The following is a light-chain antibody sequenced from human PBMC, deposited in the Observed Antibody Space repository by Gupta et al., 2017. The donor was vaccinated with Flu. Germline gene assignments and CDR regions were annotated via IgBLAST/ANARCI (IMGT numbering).Light chain of an antibody. J-gene: IGLJ2*01. CDR2: EGS. Sequence: SCNIGGSYAVPWYQQLPGKAPKLLIFEGSNRPSGVSARFSGSKSGNTASLTISGLQAEDEANYYCRSYTNTHTLVLFGGGTQLTVL. CDR3: RSYTNTHTLVL. V-gene: IGLV2-14*01. CDR1: SCNIGGSYA.